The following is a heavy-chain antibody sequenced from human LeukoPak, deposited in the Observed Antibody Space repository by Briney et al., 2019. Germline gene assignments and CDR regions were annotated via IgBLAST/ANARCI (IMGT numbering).Heavy chain of an antibody. J-gene: IGHJ4*02. CDR1: GFTFSSYA. CDR2: ITKSGDTS. V-gene: IGHV3-23*01. CDR3: AKGAGYCSSISCTGYSGYDFRFDD. D-gene: IGHD5-12*01. Sequence: GGSLRLSCAASGFTFSSYAMSWVRQAPGKGLEWVSLITKSGDTSYYADSVKGRFTISRDNSKNTVYLQMSSLRAEDTAMYFCAKGAGYCSSISCTGYSGYDFRFDDWGQGTLVTVSS.